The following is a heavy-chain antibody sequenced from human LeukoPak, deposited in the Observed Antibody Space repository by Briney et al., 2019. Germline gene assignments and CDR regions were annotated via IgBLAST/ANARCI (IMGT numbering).Heavy chain of an antibody. Sequence: PSETLSLTCAVYGGSFSGYCWSWIRQPPGKGLEWIGEINHSGSTNYNPSLKSRVTISVDTSKNQFSLKLSSVTAADTAVYYCAMVTSGSYAPFDYWGQGTLVTVSS. CDR1: GGSFSGYC. D-gene: IGHD1-26*01. J-gene: IGHJ4*02. V-gene: IGHV4-34*01. CDR3: AMVTSGSYAPFDY. CDR2: INHSGST.